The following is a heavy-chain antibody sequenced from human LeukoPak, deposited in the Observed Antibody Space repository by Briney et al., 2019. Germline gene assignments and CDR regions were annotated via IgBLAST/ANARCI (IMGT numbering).Heavy chain of an antibody. CDR2: ISWNSGSI. CDR3: ARDGGDCSGDSCYVDY. J-gene: IGHJ4*02. Sequence: PGGSLRLSCAASGFTFDDYAMHWVRHAPGKGLEWVSGISWNSGSIGYADSVKGRFTISRDNAKNSLYLQMNSLRAEDMALYYCARDGGDCSGDSCYVDYWGQGTLVTVSS. V-gene: IGHV3-9*03. D-gene: IGHD2-15*01. CDR1: GFTFDDYA.